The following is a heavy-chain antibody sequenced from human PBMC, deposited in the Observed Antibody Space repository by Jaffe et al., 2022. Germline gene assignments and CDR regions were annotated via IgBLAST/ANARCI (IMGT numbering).Heavy chain of an antibody. Sequence: EVQLLESGGGLVQPGGSLRLSCAASGFTFSSYAMSWVRQAPGKGLEWVSSISNSGDTTPYADSVKGRFTISRDNSKNTLHLQMNSLRAEDTAVYYCAKCGGTCQYNRFDVWGQGTLVTVSS. V-gene: IGHV3-23*01. CDR1: GFTFSSYA. CDR3: AKCGGTCQYNRFDV. CDR2: ISNSGDTT. D-gene: IGHD2-15*01. J-gene: IGHJ5*02.